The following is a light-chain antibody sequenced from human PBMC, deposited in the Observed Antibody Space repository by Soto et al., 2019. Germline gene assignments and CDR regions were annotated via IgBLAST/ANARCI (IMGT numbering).Light chain of an antibody. V-gene: IGKV3D-20*01. CDR2: GAS. CDR3: QQYGSSRT. CDR1: QGVSSSY. J-gene: IGKJ4*01. Sequence: LPRSPAPLPLYPGEGATLSGGSSQGVSSSYLAWYQQKPGQAPRLLIYGASGRATGIPDRFSGSGSGTDFTLTISRLEPEDFAVYFWQQYGSSRTFGGGTKVDIK.